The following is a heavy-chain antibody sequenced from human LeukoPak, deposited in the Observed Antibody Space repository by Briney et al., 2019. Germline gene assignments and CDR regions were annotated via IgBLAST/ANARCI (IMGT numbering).Heavy chain of an antibody. CDR3: ARGGYCSGGTCYRLNAFDI. Sequence: PGGSLRLSCGASGFMFNDFWMNWVRQAPGKGLEWVSYISSGSTIYADSVKGRFVISRDNAKNSLYLQMNSLRAEDTAVYYCARGGYCSGGTCYRLNAFDIWGQGTMVTVSS. J-gene: IGHJ3*02. D-gene: IGHD2-15*01. CDR2: ISSGSTI. V-gene: IGHV3-69-1*02. CDR1: GFMFNDFW.